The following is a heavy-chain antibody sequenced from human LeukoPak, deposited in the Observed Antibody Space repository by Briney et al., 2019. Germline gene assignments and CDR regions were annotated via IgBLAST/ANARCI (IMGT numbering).Heavy chain of an antibody. Sequence: ASVKVSCKASGYTFTSYGISWVRQAPGQGLEWMGIINPSGGSTSYAQKFQGRITMTRDTSTSTVYMELSSLRSEDTAVYYCARDNMDYYDSSGLYWGQGTLVTVSS. CDR2: INPSGGST. V-gene: IGHV1-46*01. CDR1: GYTFTSYG. J-gene: IGHJ4*02. D-gene: IGHD3-22*01. CDR3: ARDNMDYYDSSGLY.